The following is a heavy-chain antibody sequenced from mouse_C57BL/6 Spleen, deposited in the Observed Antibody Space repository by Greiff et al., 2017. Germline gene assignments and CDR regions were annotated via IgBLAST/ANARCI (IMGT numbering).Heavy chain of an antibody. V-gene: IGHV1-64*01. CDR2: INPNSGST. Sequence: VQLQQPGAELVKPGASVKLSCKASGYTFTSYWMHWVKQRPGQGLEWIGMINPNSGSTTYNEKLKSKATLTVDKSSSTAYMQLSSLTSEDSAVYYCARPRKAWFAYWGQGTLVTVSA. CDR1: GYTFTSYW. J-gene: IGHJ3*01. CDR3: ARPRKAWFAY.